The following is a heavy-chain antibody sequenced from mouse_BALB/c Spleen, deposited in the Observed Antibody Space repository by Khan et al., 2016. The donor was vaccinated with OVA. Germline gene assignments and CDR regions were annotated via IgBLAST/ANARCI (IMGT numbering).Heavy chain of an antibody. CDR1: GYTFTTYT. J-gene: IGHJ3*01. CDR2: IIPTNDYT. D-gene: IGHD2-14*01. Sequence: QVQLQQSGAELARPGASVKMSCKASGYTFTTYTIHWVKQRPGQGLEWIGYIIPTNDYTNYNQKFKDRATLTADKSSSTAYMQLSSLTSEDSAVDYGAREGAYYWSDGWLAYWGQGTLVTVSA. CDR3: AREGAYYWSDGWLAY. V-gene: IGHV1-4*01.